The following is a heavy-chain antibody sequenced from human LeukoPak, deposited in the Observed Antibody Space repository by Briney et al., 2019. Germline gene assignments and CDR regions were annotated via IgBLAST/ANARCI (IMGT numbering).Heavy chain of an antibody. CDR3: ARGPYYYDSSGYYYFGK. J-gene: IGHJ4*02. V-gene: IGHV4-34*01. CDR1: GGSFSGYY. Sequence: NPSETLSLTCAVYGGSFSGYYWSWIRQPPGKGLEWIGEINHSGSTNYNPSLKSRVTISVDTSKNQFSLKLSSVTAADTAVYYCARGPYYYDSSGYYYFGKWGQGTLVTVSS. D-gene: IGHD3-22*01. CDR2: INHSGST.